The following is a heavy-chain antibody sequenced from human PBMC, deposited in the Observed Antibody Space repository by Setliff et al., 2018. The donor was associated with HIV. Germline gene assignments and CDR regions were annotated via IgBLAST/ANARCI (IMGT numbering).Heavy chain of an antibody. CDR2: ISYDGTSK. CDR1: GFTFSTHG. V-gene: IGHV3-30*03. Sequence: LRLSCAASGFTFSTHGMHWVRQAPGKGLEWVAIISYDGTSKHYADSVKGRFTISRDNSKNTLYLQMNSLRAEDTAVYYCASRVYYYDSNNFLREEGFDPWGQGTLVTVSS. J-gene: IGHJ5*02. CDR3: ASRVYYYDSNNFLREEGFDP. D-gene: IGHD3-22*01.